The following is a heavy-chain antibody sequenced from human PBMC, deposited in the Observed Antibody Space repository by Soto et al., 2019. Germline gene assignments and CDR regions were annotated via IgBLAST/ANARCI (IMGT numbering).Heavy chain of an antibody. V-gene: IGHV1-18*01. D-gene: IGHD5-12*01. CDR3: ARDGLVEMATMDAFDI. CDR2: ISAYSGNT. J-gene: IGHJ3*02. CDR1: GYTFTSYG. Sequence: GASVKVSCKASGYTFTSYGISWVRQAPGQGLEWMGWISAYSGNTNYAQKLQGRVTMTTDTSTSTAYMELRSLRSDDTAVYYCARDGLVEMATMDAFDIWGQGTMVTVSS.